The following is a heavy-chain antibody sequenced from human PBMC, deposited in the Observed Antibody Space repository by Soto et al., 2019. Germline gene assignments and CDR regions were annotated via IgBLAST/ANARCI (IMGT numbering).Heavy chain of an antibody. CDR1: GGSISSSGYY. D-gene: IGHD2-2*02. V-gene: IGHV4-31*03. Sequence: QVQLQESGPGLVKPSQTLSLTCTVSGGSISSSGYYWSWIRQHPGKGLEWIGHIYYSGSTYYNPSLKSRVTISVDTSKNQVSLKLSSVTAADTAVYYCVRLRYCSSTNCHRFDPWGQGTLVTVSS. CDR3: VRLRYCSSTNCHRFDP. J-gene: IGHJ5*02. CDR2: IYYSGST.